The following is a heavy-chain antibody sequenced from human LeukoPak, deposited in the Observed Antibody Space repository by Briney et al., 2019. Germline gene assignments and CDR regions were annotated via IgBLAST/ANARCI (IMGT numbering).Heavy chain of an antibody. Sequence: SETLSLPCTVSGDSISSYYWSWIRQPPGKGLEWIGYIYYSGSTNYNPSLKSRVTISVDTSKNQFSLKLSSVTAADTAVYYCARDIVGDAGVRYFDYWGQGTLVTVSS. CDR3: ARDIVGDAGVRYFDY. J-gene: IGHJ4*02. V-gene: IGHV4-59*12. CDR2: IYYSGST. D-gene: IGHD4-17*01. CDR1: GDSISSYY.